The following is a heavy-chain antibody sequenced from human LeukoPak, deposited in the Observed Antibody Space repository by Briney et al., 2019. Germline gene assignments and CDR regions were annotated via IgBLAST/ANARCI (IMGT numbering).Heavy chain of an antibody. CDR3: ARGSVNYYGSGSLYESYYYYMDV. V-gene: IGHV1-2*02. D-gene: IGHD3-10*01. CDR1: GYTFTGYY. CDR2: INPNSGGT. J-gene: IGHJ6*03. Sequence: GASVKVSCKASGYTFTGYYMHWVRQAPGQGLEWMGWINPNSGGTNYAQKFQGRVTMTRDTSISTAYMELSRLRSDDTAVYYCARGSVNYYGSGSLYESYYYYMDVWGKGTTVTISS.